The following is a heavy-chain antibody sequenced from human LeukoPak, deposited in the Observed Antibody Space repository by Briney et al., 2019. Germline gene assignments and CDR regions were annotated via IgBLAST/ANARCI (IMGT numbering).Heavy chain of an antibody. Sequence: GGSLRLSCAAPGFIFDNYAILWVRQAPGKGLEWVSLISGDGGSTFYADSVRGRFTISRDNTRKSLSLQMSSLRSEDTALYYCARESETSGWYDYWGQGTLVTVSS. CDR2: ISGDGGST. CDR1: GFIFDNYA. CDR3: ARESETSGWYDY. D-gene: IGHD6-19*01. J-gene: IGHJ4*02. V-gene: IGHV3-43*02.